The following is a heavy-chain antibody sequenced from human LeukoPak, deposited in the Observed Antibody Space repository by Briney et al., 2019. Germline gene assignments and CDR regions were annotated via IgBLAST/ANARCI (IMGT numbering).Heavy chain of an antibody. CDR1: GYTFTSYY. CDR2: INPNSGGT. D-gene: IGHD3-22*01. V-gene: IGHV1-2*02. Sequence: GAAVKVSCKASGYTFTSYYMHWVRQAPGQGLEWMGWINPNSGGTNYAQKFQGRVTMTRDTSISTAYMELSRLRSDDTAVYYCARDLPDYDSTDHAFDIWGQGAMVTVSS. J-gene: IGHJ3*02. CDR3: ARDLPDYDSTDHAFDI.